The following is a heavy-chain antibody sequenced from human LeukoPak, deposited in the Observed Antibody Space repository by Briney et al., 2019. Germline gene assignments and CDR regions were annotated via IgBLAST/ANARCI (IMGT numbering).Heavy chain of an antibody. CDR3: ARAGGSSSWYTDY. V-gene: IGHV3-74*01. CDR1: GFTFSNYW. J-gene: IGHJ4*02. D-gene: IGHD6-13*01. Sequence: GGSLRLSCAASGFTFSNYWMHWVRQAPGKGLVWVSRINSDGRSTSYADSVKGRFTISRDNAKNTLYLQMNSLRAEDTAVYYCARAGGSSSWYTDYWGQGTLVTVSS. CDR2: INSDGRST.